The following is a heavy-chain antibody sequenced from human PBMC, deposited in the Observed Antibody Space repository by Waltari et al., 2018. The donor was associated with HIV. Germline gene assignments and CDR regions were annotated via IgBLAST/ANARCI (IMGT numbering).Heavy chain of an antibody. J-gene: IGHJ4*02. CDR1: VGTFSSSA. D-gene: IGHD3-9*01. CDR3: ARGGYYDILTGYPLDY. V-gene: IGHV1-69*01. CDR2: IIPIFGTA. Sequence: QVQLVQSGAEVKKPGSSVKVSCKASVGTFSSSAIRGVRQAPGQGLEWMGGIIPIFGTANYAQKFQGRVTITADESTSTAYMELSSLRSEDTAVYYCARGGYYDILTGYPLDYWGQGTLVTVSS.